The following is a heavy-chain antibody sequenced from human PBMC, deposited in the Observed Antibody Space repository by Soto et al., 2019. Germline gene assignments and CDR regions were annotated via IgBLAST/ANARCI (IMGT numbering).Heavy chain of an antibody. V-gene: IGHV1-69*13. J-gene: IGHJ4*02. CDR3: ASAHLTNEYSSRRYFIDY. CDR2: IIPIFGTA. Sequence: GASVKVSCKASGGTFSSYAISWVRQAPGQGLEWMGGIIPIFGTANYAQKFQGRVTITADESTSTAYMELSSLRSEDTAVYYCASAHLTNEYSSRRYFIDYWGQGTLVTVSS. CDR1: GGTFSSYA. D-gene: IGHD6-13*01.